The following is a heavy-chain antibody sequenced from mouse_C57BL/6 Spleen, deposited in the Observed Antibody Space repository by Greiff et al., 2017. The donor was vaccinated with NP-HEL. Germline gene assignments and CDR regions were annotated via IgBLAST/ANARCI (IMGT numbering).Heavy chain of an antibody. D-gene: IGHD2-4*01. V-gene: IGHV1-69*01. J-gene: IGHJ1*03. CDR3: ARNRTYDYKDWYFDV. Sequence: QVQLQQSGAELVMPGASVKLSCKASGYTFTSYWMHWVKQRPGQGLEWIGEIDPSDSYTNYNQKFKGKSTLTVDKSSSTAYMQLSSLTSEDSAVYYCARNRTYDYKDWYFDVWGTGTTVTVSS. CDR1: GYTFTSYW. CDR2: IDPSDSYT.